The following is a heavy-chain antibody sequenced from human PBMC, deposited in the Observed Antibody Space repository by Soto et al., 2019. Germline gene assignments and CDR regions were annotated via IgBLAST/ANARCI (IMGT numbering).Heavy chain of an antibody. CDR3: AKDPILTYYYDSSGSNKYDAFDI. Sequence: GGSLRLSCAASGFTFSSYAMSWVRQAPGKGLEWVSAISGSGGSTYYADSVKGRLTISRDNSKNTLYLQMNSLRAEDTAVYYCAKDPILTYYYDSSGSNKYDAFDIWGQGTMVTVSS. V-gene: IGHV3-23*01. CDR1: GFTFSSYA. D-gene: IGHD3-22*01. J-gene: IGHJ3*02. CDR2: ISGSGGST.